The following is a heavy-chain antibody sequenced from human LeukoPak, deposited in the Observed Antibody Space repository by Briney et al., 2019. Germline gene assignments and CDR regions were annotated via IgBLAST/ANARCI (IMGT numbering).Heavy chain of an antibody. CDR2: IWYDGSNK. CDR3: AKDFKWSSDY. Sequence: GGSLRLSCAASGFTFSSYGMHWVRQAPGKGLEWVAVIWYDGSNKYYADSVRGRFTISRDNSKNMLYLQMNSLRNEDTALYYCAKDFKWSSDYWGQGTLVTVSS. D-gene: IGHD3-10*01. V-gene: IGHV3-30*02. J-gene: IGHJ4*02. CDR1: GFTFSSYG.